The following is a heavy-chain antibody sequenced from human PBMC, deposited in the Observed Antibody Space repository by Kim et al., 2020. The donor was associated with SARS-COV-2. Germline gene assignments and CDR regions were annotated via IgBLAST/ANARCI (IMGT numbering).Heavy chain of an antibody. CDR3: ARGFGLGGAFDY. V-gene: IGHV3-11*01. D-gene: IGHD3-16*01. Sequence: YYADSVKGRFTLSRDNAKNSLYLQMNSLRAGDTAVYYCARGFGLGGAFDYWGQGTLATVSS. J-gene: IGHJ4*02.